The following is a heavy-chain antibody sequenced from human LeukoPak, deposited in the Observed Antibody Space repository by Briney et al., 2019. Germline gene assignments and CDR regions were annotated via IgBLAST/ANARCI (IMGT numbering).Heavy chain of an antibody. V-gene: IGHV3-48*03. CDR2: ISSSGNTI. Sequence: PGGSLRLSCVTSGFTFISYEMNWVRQAPGKGMEWVSYISSSGNTIYYAHSVKGRFTISRDNARNSLYLQMNNLRAGDTAVYYSARDVGMTSDYWGQGTLVTVSP. CDR3: ARDVGMTSDY. D-gene: IGHD1-1*01. J-gene: IGHJ4*02. CDR1: GFTFISYE.